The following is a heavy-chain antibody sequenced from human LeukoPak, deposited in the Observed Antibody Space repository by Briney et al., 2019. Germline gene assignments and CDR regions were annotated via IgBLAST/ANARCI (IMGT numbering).Heavy chain of an antibody. CDR2: IYYSGST. D-gene: IGHD6-13*01. Sequence: SETLSLTCAVSGGSISSGGYSWSWIRQPPGKGLEWIGYIYYSGSTNYNPSLKSRVTISVDTSKNQFSLKLSSVTAADTAVYYCARYSSSWPYYYYGMDVWGQGTTVTVSS. CDR1: GGSISSGGYS. J-gene: IGHJ6*02. CDR3: ARYSSSWPYYYYGMDV. V-gene: IGHV4-61*08.